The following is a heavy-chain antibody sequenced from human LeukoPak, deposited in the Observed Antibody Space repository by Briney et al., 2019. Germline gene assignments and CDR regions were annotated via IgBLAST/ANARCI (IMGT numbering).Heavy chain of an antibody. V-gene: IGHV4-59*01. CDR3: ARDSGSFYLDF. J-gene: IGHJ4*02. D-gene: IGHD3-10*01. Sequence: SETLSLTCTVSGGSISSYYWNWIRQPPGKGLEWIGYIYYSGSTNYNPSLKSRVTISVDTSKNQFSLKLSSVTAADTAVYYCARDSGSFYLDFWGQGTLVTVSS. CDR1: GGSISSYY. CDR2: IYYSGST.